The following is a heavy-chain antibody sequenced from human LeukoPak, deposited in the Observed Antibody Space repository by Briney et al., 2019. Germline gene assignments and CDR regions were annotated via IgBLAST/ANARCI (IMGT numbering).Heavy chain of an antibody. CDR1: GFTFSSYA. V-gene: IGHV3-30*04. CDR3: ARSGVGPFDY. CDR2: ISYDGSNK. J-gene: IGHJ4*02. Sequence: PGRSLRLSCAASGFTFSSYAMHWVRQARGKGLEWVAVISYDGSNKYYADSVKGRFTISRDNSKNTLYLQMNSLRAEDTAVYYCARSGVGPFDYWGQGTLVTVSS. D-gene: IGHD1-26*01.